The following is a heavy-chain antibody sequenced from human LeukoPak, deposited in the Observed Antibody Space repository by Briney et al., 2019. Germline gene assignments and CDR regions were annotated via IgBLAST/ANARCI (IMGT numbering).Heavy chain of an antibody. J-gene: IGHJ3*02. CDR2: ISGSGGST. CDR1: GFTFSSYA. D-gene: IGHD4-23*01. CDR3: AGSPTVDAAFDI. V-gene: IGHV3-23*01. Sequence: AGGSLRLSCAASGFTFSSYAMSWVREAPGKGLGWVSSISGSGGSTYYADSVRGRLTVSRDNSRNTLALQMNSLRAEDTAVYYCAGSPTVDAAFDIWGQGTVVTVSS.